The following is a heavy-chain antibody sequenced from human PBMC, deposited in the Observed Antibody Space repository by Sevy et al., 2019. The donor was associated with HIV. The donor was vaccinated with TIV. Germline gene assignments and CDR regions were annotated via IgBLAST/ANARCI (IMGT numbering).Heavy chain of an antibody. Sequence: ASVKVSCKASGYTFTSYDINWVRQATGQGLEWMGWMNPNSGNTGYAQKFQGRVTMTRNTSISTAYMELSSLGSGDTAVYYCARGKQYYDFWSGYYRANWFDPWGQGTLVTVSS. D-gene: IGHD3-3*01. CDR1: GYTFTSYD. V-gene: IGHV1-8*01. CDR2: MNPNSGNT. J-gene: IGHJ5*02. CDR3: ARGKQYYDFWSGYYRANWFDP.